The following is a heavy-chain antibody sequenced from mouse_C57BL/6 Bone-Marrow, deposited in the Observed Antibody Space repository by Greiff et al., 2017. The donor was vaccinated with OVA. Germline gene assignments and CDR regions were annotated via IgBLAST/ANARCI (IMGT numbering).Heavy chain of an antibody. Sequence: DVQLQESGGGLVQPGESLKLSCESNEYEFPSHDMSWVRKTPEKRLELVAAINSDGGSTYYPDTMERRFIISRDNTKKTLYLQMSSLRSEDTALYYCARRHYYSNFHFDYWGQGTTLTVSS. D-gene: IGHD2-5*01. J-gene: IGHJ2*01. CDR2: INSDGGST. V-gene: IGHV5-2*01. CDR1: EYEFPSHD. CDR3: ARRHYYSNFHFDY.